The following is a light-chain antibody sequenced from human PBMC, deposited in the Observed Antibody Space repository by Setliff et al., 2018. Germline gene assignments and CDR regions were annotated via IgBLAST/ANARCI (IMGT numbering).Light chain of an antibody. V-gene: IGLV2-14*01. Sequence: SALAQPVSVSGSPGQSITISCTGTSSDVGGYNYVSWYQQHPGKAPKLMIYDVSKRPSGVSNRFSGSKSGNTASLTISVLQAEDEADYYCSSYTSSSTFVFGTGTKVTVL. CDR3: SSYTSSSTFV. CDR1: SSDVGGYNY. J-gene: IGLJ1*01. CDR2: DVS.